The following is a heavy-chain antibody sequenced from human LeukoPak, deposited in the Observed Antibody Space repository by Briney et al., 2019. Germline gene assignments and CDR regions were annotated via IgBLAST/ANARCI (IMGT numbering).Heavy chain of an antibody. CDR1: GFTFTGYA. Sequence: GGSLRLSCAASGFTFTGYAMSRVRQVPGKGLEWVSAISGSGGSTYYADSVKGRFTISRDNSKNTLYLQMNSLRAEDTAVYYCAKDRQGFGFGEQLDYYYMDVWGKGTTVTVSS. CDR2: ISGSGGST. J-gene: IGHJ6*03. V-gene: IGHV3-23*01. D-gene: IGHD3-10*01. CDR3: AKDRQGFGFGEQLDYYYMDV.